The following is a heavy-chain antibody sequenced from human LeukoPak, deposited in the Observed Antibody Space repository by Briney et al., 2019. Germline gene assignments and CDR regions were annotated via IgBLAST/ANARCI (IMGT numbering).Heavy chain of an antibody. CDR2: IKQDGSEK. D-gene: IGHD6-13*01. CDR1: GFTFSNYR. Sequence: GGSLRLSCAASGFTFSNYRMSWVRQAPGKGLEWVANIKQDGSEKYYVDSVKGRFTISRDNSKNSLYLQMNSLRAEDTAVYYCARESGAAAGPNLGDSYFDLWGRGTLVTVSS. CDR3: ARESGAAAGPNLGDSYFDL. J-gene: IGHJ2*01. V-gene: IGHV3-7*01.